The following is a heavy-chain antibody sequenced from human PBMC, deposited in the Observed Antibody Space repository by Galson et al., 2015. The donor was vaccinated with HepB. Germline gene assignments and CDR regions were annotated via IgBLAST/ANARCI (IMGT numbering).Heavy chain of an antibody. J-gene: IGHJ6*02. CDR3: ARRISLVRGIITKPDYYYGMDV. Sequence: SLRLSCAASGFTFSNYGMHWVRQAPGKGLEWVAHINQDGSSKYYVDSVKGRFTISRDNAKDSVYLQLDSLRAEDTAVYYCARRISLVRGIITKPDYYYGMDVGGQGTTVTVAS. CDR1: GFTFSNYG. CDR2: INQDGSSK. V-gene: IGHV3-7*03. D-gene: IGHD3-10*01.